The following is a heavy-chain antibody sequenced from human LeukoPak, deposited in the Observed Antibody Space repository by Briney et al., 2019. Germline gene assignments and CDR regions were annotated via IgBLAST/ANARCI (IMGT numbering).Heavy chain of an antibody. V-gene: IGHV4-4*07. Sequence: SETLSLTCSVSGDSFSSFFWSWIRQPAGKGLEWIGRMSTSGNSDYNPSLKSRVTMSLDTSKNQFSLKLSSVTAADTAVYYCARVLSGYSSGWYYYYYMDVWGKGTTVTVSS. D-gene: IGHD6-19*01. CDR3: ARVLSGYSSGWYYYYYMDV. J-gene: IGHJ6*03. CDR1: GDSFSSFF. CDR2: MSTSGNS.